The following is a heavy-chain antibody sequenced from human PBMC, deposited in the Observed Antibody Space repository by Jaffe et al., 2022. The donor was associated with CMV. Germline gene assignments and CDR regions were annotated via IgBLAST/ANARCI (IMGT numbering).Heavy chain of an antibody. CDR1: GDSVSSNSAA. Sequence: QVQLQQSGPGLVKPSQTLSLTCAISGDSVSSNSAAWNWIRQSPSRGLEWLGRTYYRSKWYNDYAVSVKSRITINPDTSKNQFSLQLNSVTPEDTAVYYCAREGYGDLNFSGVDYYYGMDVWGQGTTVTVSS. CDR3: AREGYGDLNFSGVDYYYGMDV. J-gene: IGHJ6*02. V-gene: IGHV6-1*01. CDR2: TYYRSKWYN. D-gene: IGHD4-17*01.